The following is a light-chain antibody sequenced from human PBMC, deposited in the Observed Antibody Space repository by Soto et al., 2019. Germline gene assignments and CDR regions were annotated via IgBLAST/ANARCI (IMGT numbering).Light chain of an antibody. CDR3: CSYAGAYTGV. J-gene: IGLJ1*01. CDR1: SSDVGVYNY. Sequence: QSALTQPRSVSGSPGQSVTISCTGTSSDVGVYNYVSWYQQHPGKAPKLMIYDVNERPSGVPDRFSGSKSGNTASLTISGLQAEDEADYYCCSYAGAYTGVFGTGTKLTVL. V-gene: IGLV2-11*01. CDR2: DVN.